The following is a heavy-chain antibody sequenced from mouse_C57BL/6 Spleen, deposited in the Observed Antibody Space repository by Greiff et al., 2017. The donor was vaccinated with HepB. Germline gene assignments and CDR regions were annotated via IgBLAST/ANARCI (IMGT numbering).Heavy chain of an antibody. J-gene: IGHJ1*03. D-gene: IGHD1-1*01. Sequence: QVHVKQPGAELVKPGASVKLSCKASGYTFTSYWMQWVKQRPGQGLEWIGEIDPSDSYTNYNQKFKGKATLTVDTSSSTAYMQLSSLTSEDSAVYYCARRTTVVATLPFWYFDVWGTGTTVTVSS. CDR1: GYTFTSYW. CDR3: ARRTTVVATLPFWYFDV. V-gene: IGHV1-50*01. CDR2: IDPSDSYT.